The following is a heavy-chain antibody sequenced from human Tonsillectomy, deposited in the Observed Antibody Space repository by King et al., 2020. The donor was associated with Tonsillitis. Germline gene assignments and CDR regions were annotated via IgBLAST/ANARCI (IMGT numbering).Heavy chain of an antibody. Sequence: VQLVESGGGLVRPGGFLRLSCAASRFTFSRYWMTWVRQAPGKGLEWVANIKQDGSEKYYVDSVRGRFTISRDNAKNSLYLQMNSLRAEDTAVYYCARASIPAATDYGMDVWGQGTTVTVSS. CDR2: IKQDGSEK. V-gene: IGHV3-7*01. CDR3: ARASIPAATDYGMDV. CDR1: RFTFSRYW. D-gene: IGHD2-2*01. J-gene: IGHJ6*02.